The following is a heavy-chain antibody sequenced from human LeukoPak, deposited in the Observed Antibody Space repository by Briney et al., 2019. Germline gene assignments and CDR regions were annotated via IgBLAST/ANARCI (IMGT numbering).Heavy chain of an antibody. J-gene: IGHJ4*02. V-gene: IGHV3-74*01. CDR1: GFTFSSYW. CDR2: INTDGSST. Sequence: GGSLRLSCAASGFTFSSYWRSWVRQAPGEGLVWVSRINTDGSSTNYADSVKGRFTISRDNAKNMLYLQMNSLRADDTAVYYCPRALRGAPGYWGQGTLVTVSS. D-gene: IGHD1-26*01. CDR3: PRALRGAPGY.